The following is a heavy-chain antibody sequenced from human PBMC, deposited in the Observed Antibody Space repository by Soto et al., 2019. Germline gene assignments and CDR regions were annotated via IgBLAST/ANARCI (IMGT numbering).Heavy chain of an antibody. CDR1: GGYISGGYYS. CDR3: PPPRKFFQI. CDR2: IYNSGST. Sequence: SENLSLTCAVYGGYISGGYYSWSWIRQPPGKGLEWIGFIYNSGSTYYSSSLKSRVTISVDRSKNHFFLNLTSVTAADTAVYYFPPPRKFFQIWCQG. V-gene: IGHV4-30-2*01. J-gene: IGHJ3*02.